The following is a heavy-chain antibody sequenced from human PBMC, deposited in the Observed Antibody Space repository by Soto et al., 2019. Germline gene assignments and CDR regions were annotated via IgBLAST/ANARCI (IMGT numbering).Heavy chain of an antibody. CDR2: IFYSGNT. CDR1: GGYITNYY. J-gene: IGHJ4*02. CDR3: AREPLT. V-gene: IGHV4-59*12. Sequence: SETLSLTCTVSGGYITNYYWSWIRQPPGKGLEWIGYIFYSGNTNYNPSLRSRVTISVDTSKNQFSLRLSSVTAADTAVYYCAREPLTWGQGTLVTVSS.